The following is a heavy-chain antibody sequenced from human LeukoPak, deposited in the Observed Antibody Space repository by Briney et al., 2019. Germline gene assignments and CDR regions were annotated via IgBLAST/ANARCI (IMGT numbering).Heavy chain of an antibody. J-gene: IGHJ3*02. CDR2: VTNSGGAT. D-gene: IGHD3-22*01. Sequence: GGSLRLSCAAAGFTFSDFPMSWVRQIPGKGLEWVSTVTNSGGATYYPDSVKGRFTISRDNSKNTLFLQMNSLRVEDTAVYYCAKSADTSGYYNAFDIWGQGTMVTVSS. V-gene: IGHV3-23*01. CDR3: AKSADTSGYYNAFDI. CDR1: GFTFSDFP.